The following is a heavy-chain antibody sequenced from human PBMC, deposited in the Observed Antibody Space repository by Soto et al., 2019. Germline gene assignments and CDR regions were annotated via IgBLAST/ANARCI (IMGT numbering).Heavy chain of an antibody. J-gene: IGHJ3*02. D-gene: IGHD3-22*01. CDR3: ASDSYHYYDSSGYSSRMGAFDI. Sequence: QVQLVQSGAEVKKPGSSVKVSCKASGVTFSSYAISWVRQAPGQGLEWMGGIIPIFGTANYAQKFQGRVTITADESTSTAYMELSSLRSEDTAVYYCASDSYHYYDSSGYSSRMGAFDIWGQGTMVTVSS. V-gene: IGHV1-69*01. CDR1: GVTFSSYA. CDR2: IIPIFGTA.